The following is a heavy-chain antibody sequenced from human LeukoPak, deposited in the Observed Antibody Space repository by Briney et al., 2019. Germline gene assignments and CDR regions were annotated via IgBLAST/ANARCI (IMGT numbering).Heavy chain of an antibody. CDR1: GFTFTSYA. Sequence: PGGSLRLSCATSGFTFTSYAMSWVRQAPGKGLEWVSAFSGSGGATYYADSVKGRFTISRDNSKNTLYLQMNSLRAEDTAVYYCAKDRIATTRGSDFDYWGQGTLVTVSS. D-gene: IGHD3-10*01. J-gene: IGHJ4*02. CDR2: FSGSGGAT. V-gene: IGHV3-23*01. CDR3: AKDRIATTRGSDFDY.